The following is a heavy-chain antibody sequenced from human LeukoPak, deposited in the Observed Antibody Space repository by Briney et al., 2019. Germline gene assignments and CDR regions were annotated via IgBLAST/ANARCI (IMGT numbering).Heavy chain of an antibody. J-gene: IGHJ2*01. CDR1: GFTCSTYV. Sequence: GGSLRLSCAASGFTCSTYVMSWVRQAPGKGLEWLSLILHNGDSTYYADSVKGRFTISRDNSKNTLYLQMNSLRAEDTAVYYCARATYYDASGGYYYPDYWYFDLWGRGTLVTVSS. CDR3: ARATYYDASGGYYYPDYWYFDL. D-gene: IGHD3-22*01. CDR2: ILHNGDST. V-gene: IGHV3-23*01.